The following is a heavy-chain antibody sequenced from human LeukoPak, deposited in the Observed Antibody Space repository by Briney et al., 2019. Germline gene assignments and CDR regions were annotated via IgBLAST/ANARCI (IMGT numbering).Heavy chain of an antibody. V-gene: IGHV4-39*07. CDR3: ARSTGSLNPTDY. D-gene: IGHD1-14*01. Sequence: SETLSLTCTVSGGSTSSSSHYWGWIRQPPGKGLEWIGSIYYGGSTYYNPSLKSRVTISVDTSKNQCSLKLSSVTAADTAVYYCARSTGSLNPTDYWGQGTLVTVSS. CDR1: GGSTSSSSHY. CDR2: IYYGGST. J-gene: IGHJ4*02.